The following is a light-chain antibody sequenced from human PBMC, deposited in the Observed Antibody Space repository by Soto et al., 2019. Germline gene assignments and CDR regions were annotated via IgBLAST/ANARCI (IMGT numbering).Light chain of an antibody. CDR2: EAS. V-gene: IGKV3-20*01. Sequence: EIVLTQSPGTLSLSPGERATLSCRASQSSGNMHLAWYQQKPGQAPRLLIYEASSRATGIPDRFSASGSGTDFTLTISRVEPEDFAVYYCQQYGRPPPRTFGQGTKVEV. CDR3: QQYGRPPPRT. J-gene: IGKJ1*01. CDR1: QSSGNMH.